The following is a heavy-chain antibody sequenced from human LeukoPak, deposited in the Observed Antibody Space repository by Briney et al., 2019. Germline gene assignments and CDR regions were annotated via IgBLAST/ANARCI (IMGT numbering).Heavy chain of an antibody. V-gene: IGHV4-59*01. J-gene: IGHJ4*02. CDR3: ARGVYIAAAQYAY. D-gene: IGHD6-13*01. Sequence: PSETLSLTCTVSGGSISSYYWSWIRQPPGKGLEWIGYIYYSGATNYNPSLKSRVTISVDTSKNQFSLKLSSVTAADTAVYYCARGVYIAAAQYAYWGQGTLVTVSS. CDR2: IYYSGAT. CDR1: GGSISSYY.